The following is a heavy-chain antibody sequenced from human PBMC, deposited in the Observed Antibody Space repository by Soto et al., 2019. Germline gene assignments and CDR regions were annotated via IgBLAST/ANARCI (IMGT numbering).Heavy chain of an antibody. CDR3: ARQTRSYGDYGFGAFDI. Sequence: GESLKISCKGSGYSFTSYWIGWVRQMPGKGLEWMGIIYPGDSDTRYNPSFQGQVTISADKSISTAYLQWSSLKASDTAMYYCARQTRSYGDYGFGAFDIWGQGTMVTVSS. CDR1: GYSFTSYW. D-gene: IGHD4-17*01. CDR2: IYPGDSDT. J-gene: IGHJ3*02. V-gene: IGHV5-51*01.